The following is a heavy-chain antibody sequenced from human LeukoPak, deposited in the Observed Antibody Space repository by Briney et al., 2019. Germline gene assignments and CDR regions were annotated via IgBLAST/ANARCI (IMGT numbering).Heavy chain of an antibody. CDR1: GGSISSGGYY. V-gene: IGHV4-31*03. D-gene: IGHD2-8*01. CDR3: AVYTDYYYYMDV. Sequence: PSQTLSLTCTVSGGSISSGGYYWSWIRQHPGKGLEWIGYIYYSGSTYYNPSLKSRVTISVDTSKNQFSLKLSSATAADTAVYYCAVYTDYYYYMDVWGKGTTVTVSS. J-gene: IGHJ6*03. CDR2: IYYSGST.